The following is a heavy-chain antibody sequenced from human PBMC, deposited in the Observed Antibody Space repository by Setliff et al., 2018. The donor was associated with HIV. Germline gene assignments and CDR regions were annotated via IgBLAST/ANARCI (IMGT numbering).Heavy chain of an antibody. J-gene: IGHJ3*02. CDR1: GDSVSSNSAA. V-gene: IGHV6-1*01. CDR2: TYYISKWYN. Sequence: PSQTLSLTCAISGDSVSSNSAAWHWIRQSQSRGLEWLGRTYYISKWYNEYAPSVKSRITINPDTSKSQFSLHLSSVTAADTAVYYCARETRSSFAMDDASDIWGQGTMVTVSS. CDR3: ARETRSSFAMDDASDI. D-gene: IGHD2-2*01.